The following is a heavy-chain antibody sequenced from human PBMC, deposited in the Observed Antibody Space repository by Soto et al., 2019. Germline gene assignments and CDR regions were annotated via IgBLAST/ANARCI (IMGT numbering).Heavy chain of an antibody. CDR3: ARESSEILWLGKLPAWFDT. J-gene: IGHJ5*02. V-gene: IGHV3-33*01. Sequence: GGSLRLSCAASGFTFISYGMHGVRQAPGKGLEWVAVIWEEGSNKYYADSVKGRFTISRDNSKNTLYLQMNSLRAQDTAVYYCARESSEILWLGKLPAWFDTWGQGTLVTVSS. CDR2: IWEEGSNK. CDR1: GFTFISYG. D-gene: IGHD3-10*01.